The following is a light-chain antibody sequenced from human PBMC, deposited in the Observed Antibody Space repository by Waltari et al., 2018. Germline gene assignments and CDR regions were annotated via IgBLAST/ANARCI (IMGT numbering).Light chain of an antibody. CDR3: ASYTSTNTVV. CDR2: DVT. J-gene: IGLJ2*01. V-gene: IGLV2-14*01. Sequence: QSALTQPASVSGSPGQSITISCTGTNNDIGYYNFVSWYQRHPGKAPKLMIFDVTRWSSGVSHRFSGSKSSNTASLTISGLQPEDEADYFCASYTSTNTVVFGGGTRVTVL. CDR1: NNDIGYYNF.